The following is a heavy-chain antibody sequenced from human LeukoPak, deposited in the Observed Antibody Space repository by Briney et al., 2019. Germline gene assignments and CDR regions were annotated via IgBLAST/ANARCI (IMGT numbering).Heavy chain of an antibody. V-gene: IGHV3-7*01. CDR1: GFTFTNYW. J-gene: IGHJ3*02. CDR2: IKQDRSEK. D-gene: IGHD3-22*01. Sequence: GGSLRLSCAASGFTFTNYWMSWVRQAPGKGLELVANIKQDRSEKYYVDSVKGRFTISRDNAKNSLYLQMNSLRAEDTAVYYCVRDHHRRLYDSQARDTFDIWGQGTMVTVSS. CDR3: VRDHHRRLYDSQARDTFDI.